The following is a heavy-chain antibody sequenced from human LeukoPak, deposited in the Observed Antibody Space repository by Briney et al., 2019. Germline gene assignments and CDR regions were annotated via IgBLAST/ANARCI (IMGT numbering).Heavy chain of an antibody. CDR2: ISYDGSNK. CDR3: AKVQDSTMIVVNDY. CDR1: GFTFSSYG. Sequence: PGGSLRLSCAASGFTFSSYGMHWVRQAPGKGLEWVAVISYDGSNKYYADSVKGRFTISRDNSKNTLYLQMNSLRAEDTAVYYCAKVQDSTMIVVNDYWGQGTLVTVSS. V-gene: IGHV3-30*18. D-gene: IGHD3-22*01. J-gene: IGHJ4*02.